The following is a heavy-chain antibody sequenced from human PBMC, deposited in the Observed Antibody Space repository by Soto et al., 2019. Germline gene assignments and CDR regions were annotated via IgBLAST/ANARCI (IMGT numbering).Heavy chain of an antibody. V-gene: IGHV1-3*04. Sequence: ASVKVSCKASGYTFTNYAMHWVRQAPGQRLEWMGWINTGDGNTKYSQQFQDRVTITRDTSASTAYMELSSLRSEDTAMYYCARDWVPGSAPFDPWGQGTLVTVSS. CDR1: GYTFTNYA. CDR2: INTGDGNT. CDR3: ARDWVPGSAPFDP. J-gene: IGHJ5*02. D-gene: IGHD2-2*01.